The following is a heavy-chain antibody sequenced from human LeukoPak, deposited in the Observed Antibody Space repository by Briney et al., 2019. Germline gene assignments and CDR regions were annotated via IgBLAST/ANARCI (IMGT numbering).Heavy chain of an antibody. CDR1: GFTFSGYE. Sequence: GGSLRLSCTASGFTFSGYEMNWVRQAPGKGLEWVSYISSSGNSIYYADSVKGRFTISRDNAKNTLYLQMNSLRAEDTAVYYCARDREQEPTYDYWGRGTLVTVSS. CDR2: ISSSGNSI. CDR3: ARDREQEPTYDY. D-gene: IGHD6-13*01. J-gene: IGHJ4*02. V-gene: IGHV3-48*03.